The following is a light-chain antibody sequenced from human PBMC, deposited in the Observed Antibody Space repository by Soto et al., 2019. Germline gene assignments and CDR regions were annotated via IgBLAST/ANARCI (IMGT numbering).Light chain of an antibody. CDR3: QQYNSYSIT. CDR1: QSISSW. Sequence: DIQMTQSPSTLCASVGDRVTITSRAGQSISSWLAWYQQKPGKAPKLLIYDASSLESGVPSRFSGSGSGTEFTLTISSLQPDDFATYYCQQYNSYSITFGQGTRLEI. CDR2: DAS. V-gene: IGKV1-5*01. J-gene: IGKJ5*01.